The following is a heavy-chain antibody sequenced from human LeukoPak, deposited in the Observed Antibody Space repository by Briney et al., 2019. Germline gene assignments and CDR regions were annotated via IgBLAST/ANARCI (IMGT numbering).Heavy chain of an antibody. V-gene: IGHV6-1*01. CDR3: ARGLPSYSSSWFKRGNRNWFDP. D-gene: IGHD6-13*01. J-gene: IGHJ5*02. Sequence: SQTLSLTCAISGDSVSSNSAAWNWIRQSPSRGLEWLGRTYYRSKWYNDYAVSVKSRITINPDTSKNQFSLQLNSVTPEDTAVYYCARGLPSYSSSWFKRGNRNWFDPWGQGTLVTVSS. CDR1: GDSVSSNSAA. CDR2: TYYRSKWYN.